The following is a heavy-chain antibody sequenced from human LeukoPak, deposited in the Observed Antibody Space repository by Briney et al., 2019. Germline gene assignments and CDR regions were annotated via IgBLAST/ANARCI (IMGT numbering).Heavy chain of an antibody. J-gene: IGHJ4*02. Sequence: ASVKVSCRASGYTFTSYDINWVRQAPGQGLEWMGRINPNSGGTNYAQKFQGRVTMTRDTFISTAYMELSRLRSDDTAVYYCARVEWELPGYWGQGTLVTVSS. CDR3: ARVEWELPGY. CDR1: GYTFTSYD. D-gene: IGHD1-26*01. CDR2: INPNSGGT. V-gene: IGHV1-2*06.